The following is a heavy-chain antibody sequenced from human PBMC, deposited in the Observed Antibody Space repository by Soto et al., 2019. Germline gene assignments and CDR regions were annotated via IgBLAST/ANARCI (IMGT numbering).Heavy chain of an antibody. J-gene: IGHJ4*02. CDR1: GFSFSSFA. V-gene: IGHV3-23*01. Sequence: PGGSLRLSCRASGFSFSSFAMTWVRQAPGKGLEWVSSIGGSGIITYYTDSVKGRFTISRDNSKNTMYLEMNSLRAEDTAIYYCAKDTYYHDTSGYYVFDYWGQGTLVTVSS. CDR3: AKDTYYHDTSGYYVFDY. D-gene: IGHD3-22*01. CDR2: IGGSGIIT.